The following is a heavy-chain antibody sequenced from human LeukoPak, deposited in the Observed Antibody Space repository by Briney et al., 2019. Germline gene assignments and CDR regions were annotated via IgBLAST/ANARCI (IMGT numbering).Heavy chain of an antibody. J-gene: IGHJ4*02. Sequence: GGSLRLSCAASGFTFSSYGMHWVRQAPGEGLEWVAVISYDGSNKYYADSVKGRFTISRDNSKNTLYLQMNSLRAEDTAVYYCAKAGDDYPFDYWGQGTLVTVSS. CDR3: AKAGDDYPFDY. D-gene: IGHD2-21*02. CDR1: GFTFSSYG. CDR2: ISYDGSNK. V-gene: IGHV3-30*18.